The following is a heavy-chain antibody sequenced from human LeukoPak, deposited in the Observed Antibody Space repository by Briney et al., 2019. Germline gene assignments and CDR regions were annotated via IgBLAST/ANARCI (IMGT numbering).Heavy chain of an antibody. Sequence: SETLSLTCTVSGGSISSYYWSWIRQPPGKALEWIGNIFYSGSTYYSPSLKSRVTISVDTSKNQFSLKLSSVTAADTAVYYCARYRYYFDYWGQGTLVTVSS. J-gene: IGHJ4*02. CDR2: IFYSGST. V-gene: IGHV4-59*12. CDR1: GGSISSYY. CDR3: ARYRYYFDY.